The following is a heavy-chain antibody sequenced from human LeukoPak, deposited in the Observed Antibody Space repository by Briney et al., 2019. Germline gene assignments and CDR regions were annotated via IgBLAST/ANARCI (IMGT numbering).Heavy chain of an antibody. D-gene: IGHD2-15*01. V-gene: IGHV4-31*03. J-gene: IGHJ3*02. CDR1: GGSISSGGYY. CDR2: IYYSGST. Sequence: SETLSLTCTVSGGSISSGGYYWSWIRQHPGKGLEWIGYIYYSGSTYYNPSLKSRVTISVDTSKNQFSLKLSSVTAADTAVYYCARGGAYSDAFDIWGQGTMVTVPS. CDR3: ARGGAYSDAFDI.